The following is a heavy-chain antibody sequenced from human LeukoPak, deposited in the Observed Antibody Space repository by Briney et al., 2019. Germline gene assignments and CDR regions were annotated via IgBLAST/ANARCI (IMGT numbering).Heavy chain of an antibody. CDR1: GGSFSGYY. D-gene: IGHD2-8*01. CDR3: ARVYCTNGVCSEDDY. V-gene: IGHV4-34*01. CDR2: INHSGST. J-gene: IGHJ4*02. Sequence: SETLSLTCAVYGGSFSGYYWSWIRQPPGKGLEWIGEINHSGSTNYNPSLKSRVTISVDTSKNQFSLKLSSVTAADTAVYYCARVYCTNGVCSEDDYWGQGTLITVSS.